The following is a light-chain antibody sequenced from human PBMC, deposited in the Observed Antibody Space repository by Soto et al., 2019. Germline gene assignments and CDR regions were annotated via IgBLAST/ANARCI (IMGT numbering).Light chain of an antibody. V-gene: IGLV3-10*01. Sequence: SYELTQPPSVSVSPGQTARITCSGDELPKKYAYWYPQKSGQAPVLVIYEDSERPPGIPERFSGSSSGTMATLTISGAQVEDEADYYCYSTGNSGNHWMLFGGGTKLTVL. J-gene: IGLJ2*01. CDR3: YSTGNSGNHWML. CDR1: ELPKKY. CDR2: EDS.